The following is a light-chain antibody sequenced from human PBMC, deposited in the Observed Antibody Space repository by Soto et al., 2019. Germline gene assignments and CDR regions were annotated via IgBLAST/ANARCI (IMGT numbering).Light chain of an antibody. CDR3: AAWEDSLNGVV. CDR2: SNN. J-gene: IGLJ2*01. V-gene: IGLV1-44*01. CDR1: SSNIGSNT. Sequence: QSVLTQPPSASGTPGQRVTISCSGSSSNIGSNTVNWYQQLPGTAPKLLSYSNNQRPSGVHDRFSGSKSGTSASLAISGLQSEDEADYYCAAWEDSLNGVVFGGGTKLTVL.